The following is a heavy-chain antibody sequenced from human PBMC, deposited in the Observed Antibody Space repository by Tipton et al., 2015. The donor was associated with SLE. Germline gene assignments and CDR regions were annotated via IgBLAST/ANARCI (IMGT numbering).Heavy chain of an antibody. Sequence: SLRLSCAASGFTFTTYAMNWVRQAPGKGLEWVAVIYTGHNAYYADSVRGRFTISRDNSKKTLFLQMSSLRADDAAIYYCAKDTGDHDRQGAFDIWGPGTMVTVSS. V-gene: IGHV3-23*03. CDR2: IYTGHNA. CDR3: AKDTGDHDRQGAFDI. CDR1: GFTFTTYA. J-gene: IGHJ3*02. D-gene: IGHD2-8*02.